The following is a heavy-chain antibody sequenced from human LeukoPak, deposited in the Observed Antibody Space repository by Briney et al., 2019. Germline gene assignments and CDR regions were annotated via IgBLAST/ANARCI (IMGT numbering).Heavy chain of an antibody. D-gene: IGHD3-22*01. CDR3: ARERSDSSGYYIDY. CDR2: ISSSGSTI. J-gene: IGHJ4*02. V-gene: IGHV3-48*03. Sequence: GGSLRLSCAASGFTFSSYEMNWVRQAPGKGLEWVSYISSSGSTIYYADSVKGRFTISRDNAKNSLYLQMNSLRAEDTAVYYCARERSDSSGYYIDYWGQGTLVTVSS. CDR1: GFTFSSYE.